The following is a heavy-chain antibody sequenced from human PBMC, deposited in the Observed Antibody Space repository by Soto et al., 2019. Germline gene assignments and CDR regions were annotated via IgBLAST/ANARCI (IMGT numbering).Heavy chain of an antibody. Sequence: VQLVESGGGLVQPGGSPRLSCAASGFIFSRYEMNWVRQAPGKGLEWVSYINTRGNIIHYADSVKGRFTISRDNGENSLYLQMNSLRAEDTAVYYCARDIDYYDSSGYQDYWGQGSLVTVSS. CDR1: GFIFSRYE. CDR2: INTRGNII. J-gene: IGHJ4*02. V-gene: IGHV3-48*03. D-gene: IGHD3-22*01. CDR3: ARDIDYYDSSGYQDY.